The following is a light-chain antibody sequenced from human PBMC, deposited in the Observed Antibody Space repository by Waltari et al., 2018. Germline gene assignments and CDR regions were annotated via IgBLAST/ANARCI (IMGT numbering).Light chain of an antibody. CDR3: QQYYSYPTLT. Sequence: AIRITQSPSSLSPSTGDRVTITCRASQGISSYLAWYQQKPGKAPKLLIYAASTLQSGVPSRFSGSGSGTDFTLTISCLQSEDFATYYCQQYYSYPTLTFGGGTKVEIK. V-gene: IGKV1-8*01. J-gene: IGKJ4*01. CDR2: AAS. CDR1: QGISSY.